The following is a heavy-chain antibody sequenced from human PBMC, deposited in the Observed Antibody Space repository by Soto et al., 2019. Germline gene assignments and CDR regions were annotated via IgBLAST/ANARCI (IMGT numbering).Heavy chain of an antibody. CDR3: AREEVAYFGSGSHNWFDP. Sequence: HVQLQESGPGLVKPSQTLSLTCTVSGGSVNVGDHYWSWIRQYPGRGLEWIGYISYSGNTYYNPSLKGRITLSIDMSKSQFSLKLTSVTAADTAMYYCAREEVAYFGSGSHNWFDPWGQGTLVTVSS. V-gene: IGHV4-31*03. D-gene: IGHD3-10*01. CDR2: ISYSGNT. CDR1: GGSVNVGDHY. J-gene: IGHJ5*02.